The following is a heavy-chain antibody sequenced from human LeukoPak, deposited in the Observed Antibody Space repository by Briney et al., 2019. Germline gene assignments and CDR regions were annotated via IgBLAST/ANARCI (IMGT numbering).Heavy chain of an antibody. Sequence: SETLSLTCTVSGASISKYYWSWIRQPAGKGLEWIGRIYTSGSTNYNPSLKSRVTMSVDTSKNQISLKVNSVTAADTAVYYCARESYSSSYLFDFWGQGTLVTVSS. CDR3: ARESYSSSYLFDF. CDR2: IYTSGST. CDR1: GASISKYY. J-gene: IGHJ4*02. V-gene: IGHV4-4*07. D-gene: IGHD6-6*01.